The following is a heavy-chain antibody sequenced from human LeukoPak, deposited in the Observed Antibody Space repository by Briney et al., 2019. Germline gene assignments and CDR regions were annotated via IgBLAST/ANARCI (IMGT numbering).Heavy chain of an antibody. V-gene: IGHV3-48*01. CDR3: ARDYLYAFDY. D-gene: IGHD2-2*01. CDR1: GFSFSSYS. Sequence: GGSLRLSCAASGFSFSSYSMNWVRQAPGKGLEWGSYISGSGNAIHYTDSVKGRFTISRDNAKNALYLQMNSLRAEDTAVYFCARDYLYAFDYWGQGTLVTVSS. CDR2: ISGSGNAI. J-gene: IGHJ4*02.